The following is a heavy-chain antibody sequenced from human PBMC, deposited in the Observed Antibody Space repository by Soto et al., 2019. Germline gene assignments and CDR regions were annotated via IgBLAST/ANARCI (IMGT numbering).Heavy chain of an antibody. CDR3: ARISQGTYCRGGNCYSDY. D-gene: IGHD2-15*01. Sequence: EVQLVESGGDVVQPGGSLRLSCAASGFTFSSYWMHWVRQDPEKGLVWVSRINGDGISTSYADSVKGRFTISRDNAKYTLYLHMNSLGAEDTAVYYCARISQGTYCRGGNCYSDYWGQGTLVTVSS. CDR1: GFTFSSYW. V-gene: IGHV3-74*01. CDR2: INGDGIST. J-gene: IGHJ4*02.